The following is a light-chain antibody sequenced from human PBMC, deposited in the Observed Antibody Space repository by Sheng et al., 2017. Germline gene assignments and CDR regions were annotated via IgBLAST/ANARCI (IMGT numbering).Light chain of an antibody. Sequence: EIVLTQFPGTLSLSPGDRATLSCRASQSVSDTYLAWYQHRPGQAPRLLMYGVSARATGIPDRFSGSGSGTDFTLTISRLEPEDFAVYYCQHYGSSPGTFGQGTKVEIK. V-gene: IGKV3-20*01. CDR3: QHYGSSPGT. CDR2: GVS. J-gene: IGKJ1*01. CDR1: QSVSDTY.